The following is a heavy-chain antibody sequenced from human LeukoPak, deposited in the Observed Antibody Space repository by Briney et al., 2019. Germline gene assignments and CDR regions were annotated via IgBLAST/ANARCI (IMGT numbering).Heavy chain of an antibody. D-gene: IGHD2-21*01. CDR2: IYPGDADS. Sequence: GESLKISCKGSGYYFTSYWIGWVGRMPGKGLEWRGIIYPGDADSRYSPSFQGQVTISADKSISTAYLQWRSLKASDTAMYYCARGRGGATEDAFDFWGPGTMVSVSS. CDR3: ARGRGGATEDAFDF. J-gene: IGHJ3*01. CDR1: GYYFTSYW. V-gene: IGHV5-51*01.